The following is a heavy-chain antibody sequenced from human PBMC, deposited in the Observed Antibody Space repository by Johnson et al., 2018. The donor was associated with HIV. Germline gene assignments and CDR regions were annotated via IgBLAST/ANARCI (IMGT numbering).Heavy chain of an antibody. CDR1: GFTFSSYG. D-gene: IGHD1-7*01. CDR2: IRYDGSNK. J-gene: IGHJ3*02. V-gene: IGHV3-30*02. CDR3: AKERRELPSPFDI. Sequence: QVQLVESGGGVVQPGGSLRLSCAASGFTFSSYGMHWVRQAPGKGLAWVAFIRYDGSNKYYADSVKGQFTISRDNSKNTLYLQMNSLRAEDTAVYYCAKERRELPSPFDIWGQGTMVTVSS.